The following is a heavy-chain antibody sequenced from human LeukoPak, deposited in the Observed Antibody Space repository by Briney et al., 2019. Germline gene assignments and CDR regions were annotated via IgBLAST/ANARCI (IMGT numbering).Heavy chain of an antibody. V-gene: IGHV3-48*01. CDR1: GFSFSNYN. J-gene: IGHJ4*02. D-gene: IGHD1-14*01. CDR2: ISLSSGTI. Sequence: PGGSLRLSCAASGFSFSNYNMNWVRQAPGKGLEWISHISLSSGTIYYADSVKGRFTISRDNARNSLYLQMNSLRAEDTAVYYCARVRPDLQIGGDYWGQGTLVTVSS. CDR3: ARVRPDLQIGGDY.